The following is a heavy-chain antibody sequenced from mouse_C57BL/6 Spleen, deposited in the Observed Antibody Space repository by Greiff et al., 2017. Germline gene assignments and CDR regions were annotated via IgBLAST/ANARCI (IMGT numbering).Heavy chain of an antibody. Sequence: QVQLQQSGPGLVQPSQSLSITCTVSGFSLTSYGVHWVRQSPGKGLAWLGVIWRGGSTDYNAAFMSRLSITKDNSKSQVFFKMNSLQADDTAIYYCANNAYGSSYDYAMDYWGQGTSVTVSA. V-gene: IGHV2-5*01. CDR3: ANNAYGSSYDYAMDY. J-gene: IGHJ4*01. D-gene: IGHD1-1*01. CDR2: IWRGGST. CDR1: GFSLTSYG.